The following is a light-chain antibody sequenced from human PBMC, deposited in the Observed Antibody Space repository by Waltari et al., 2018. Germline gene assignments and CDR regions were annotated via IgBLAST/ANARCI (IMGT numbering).Light chain of an antibody. CDR1: QSIRSN. CDR3: QQYDNWLGT. V-gene: IGKV3-15*01. Sequence: EIVMTQSPDTLSEFPGERATLSCRASQSIRSNLAWYQHKPGQAPRLLIYAASTRATGIPARFSGSGSGTEFTLTISSLQSEDFAVYFCQQYDNWLGTFGPGTKVEIK. CDR2: AAS. J-gene: IGKJ1*01.